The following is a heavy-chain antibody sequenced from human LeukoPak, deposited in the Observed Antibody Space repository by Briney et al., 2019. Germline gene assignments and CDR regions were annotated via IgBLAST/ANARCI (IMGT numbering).Heavy chain of an antibody. CDR2: INQDESAR. V-gene: IGHV3-7*01. CDR3: AKLLRDVTIYDF. J-gene: IGHJ4*01. Sequence: GSLRLSCAASGFIFSRYWMSWVRQAPGKGLEWVASINQDESARMYVDSVKGRFTISRDNAKNSLFLQMNFLRAEDTAFYYCAKLLRDVTIYDFWGHGALVTVSS. D-gene: IGHD5-24*01. CDR1: GFIFSRYW.